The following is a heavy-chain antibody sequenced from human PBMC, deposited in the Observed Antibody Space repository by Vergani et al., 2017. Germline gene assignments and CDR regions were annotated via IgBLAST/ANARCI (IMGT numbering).Heavy chain of an antibody. CDR1: GYTLTELS. J-gene: IGHJ3*02. CDR2: FGPEDGGT. V-gene: IGHV1-24*01. CDR3: ATTVFGSVSSSPDAFDI. Sequence: QVQLVQSGAEVKKPGASAKVSCKVSGYTLTELSMHWVRQAPGKGLVWMGGFGPEDGGTIYAQKFQGRVTMTEDTSTDTAYMVLISLRSEDTAVYYCATTVFGSVSSSPDAFDIWGQGTMVTVSS. D-gene: IGHD6-13*01.